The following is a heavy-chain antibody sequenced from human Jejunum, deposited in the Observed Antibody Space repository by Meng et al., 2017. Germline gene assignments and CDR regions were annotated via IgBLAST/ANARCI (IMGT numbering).Heavy chain of an antibody. CDR2: ISDSGTT. Sequence: QGRLTWSGPGLVGPSETLSLTCTVSGGSVSSGFYYWSWIRQPPGKGLEWIGYISDSGTTNYNPSLKSRVTMSVDTSKNHFSLKLTSVTAADTAVYFCARDSETYPTYFDYWGQGTPVTVSS. J-gene: IGHJ4*02. D-gene: IGHD5-24*01. V-gene: IGHV4-61*03. CDR3: ARDSETYPTYFDY. CDR1: GGSVSSGFYY.